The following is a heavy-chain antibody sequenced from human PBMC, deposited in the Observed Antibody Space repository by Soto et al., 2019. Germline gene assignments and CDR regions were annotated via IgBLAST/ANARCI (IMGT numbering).Heavy chain of an antibody. Sequence: GGSLRLSCGASGFTFSNYAMNWVRQAPGKGLEWVSYISSSSSTIYYADSVKGRFTISRDNAKNSLYLQMNSLRAEDTAVYYCASLPRITMVRGVVAYYYYMDVWGKGTTVTVS. V-gene: IGHV3-48*01. CDR1: GFTFSNYA. D-gene: IGHD3-10*01. CDR3: ASLPRITMVRGVVAYYYYMDV. J-gene: IGHJ6*03. CDR2: ISSSSSTI.